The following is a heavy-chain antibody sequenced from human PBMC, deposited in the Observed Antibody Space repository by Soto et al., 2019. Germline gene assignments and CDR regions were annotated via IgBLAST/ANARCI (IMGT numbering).Heavy chain of an antibody. Sequence: SETLSLTCSVSGGSIRTYYWSWIRQPPGKGLEWIGYIYYRGRTNYISSLKSRVTISIDTSKNQFSLKLSSVTAADTAVYYCASSPYYYFWSHYNSFDYWGQGILVTVSS. CDR1: GGSIRTYY. J-gene: IGHJ4*02. CDR2: IYYRGRT. V-gene: IGHV4-59*01. D-gene: IGHD3-3*01. CDR3: ASSPYYYFWSHYNSFDY.